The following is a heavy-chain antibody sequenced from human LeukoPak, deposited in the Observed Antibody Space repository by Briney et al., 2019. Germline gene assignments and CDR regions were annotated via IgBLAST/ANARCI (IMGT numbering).Heavy chain of an antibody. CDR3: ARVWQSNSGVDY. J-gene: IGHJ4*02. CDR1: GFTFSDYH. Sequence: GGSLRLSCAASGFTFSDYHINWVRQAPGKGLEWLSYISTTSTTVYYADSVKGRFAISRDNAKSSLYLQMNSLRDEDTAVYYCARVWQSNSGVDYWGQGTLVTVSS. CDR2: ISTTSTTV. D-gene: IGHD2-21*01. V-gene: IGHV3-48*02.